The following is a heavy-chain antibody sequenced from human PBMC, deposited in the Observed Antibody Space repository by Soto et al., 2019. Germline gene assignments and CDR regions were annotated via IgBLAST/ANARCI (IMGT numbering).Heavy chain of an antibody. CDR1: GYTFTGYC. J-gene: IGHJ6*02. CDR2: INANSGGT. D-gene: IGHD3-16*02. CDR3: ARGTLRLGELSLLQSLPPMEV. V-gene: IGHV1-2*02. Sequence: ASVKVSCKASGYTFTGYCMHWVRQAPGQGLEWMGWINANSGGTNYAQKFQGRVTMTRDTSISTAYMELSRLRSDDTAVYYCARGTLRLGELSLLQSLPPMEVLGQGTTVPVS.